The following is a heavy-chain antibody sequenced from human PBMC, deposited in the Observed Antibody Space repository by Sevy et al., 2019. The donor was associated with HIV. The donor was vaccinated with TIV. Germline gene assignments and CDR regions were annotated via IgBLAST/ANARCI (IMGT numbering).Heavy chain of an antibody. J-gene: IGHJ4*02. V-gene: IGHV3-30*18. CDR2: ISYDGSNK. Sequence: GGSLRLSCAASGFTFSSYGMHWVRQAPGKGLEWMAVISYDGSNKYYADSVKGRFTISRDNSKNMLYLQMNSLRAEDTALYYCAKDFTSGYSSGWYYFDYWGQGTLVTVSS. D-gene: IGHD6-19*01. CDR1: GFTFSSYG. CDR3: AKDFTSGYSSGWYYFDY.